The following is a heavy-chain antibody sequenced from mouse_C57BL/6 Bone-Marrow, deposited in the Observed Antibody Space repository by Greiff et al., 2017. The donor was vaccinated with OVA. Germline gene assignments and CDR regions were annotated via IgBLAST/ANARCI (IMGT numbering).Heavy chain of an antibody. D-gene: IGHD1-1*01. Sequence: QVTLKVSGPGILQPSQTLSLTCSFSGFSLSTFGMGVGWIRQPSGKGLEWLAHIWWDDDKYYNPALKSRLTISKDTSKNQVFLKIANVDTADTATYYCARMRAYYGSSPYAMDYWGQGTSVTVSS. V-gene: IGHV8-8*01. CDR3: ARMRAYYGSSPYAMDY. J-gene: IGHJ4*01. CDR1: GFSLSTFGMG. CDR2: IWWDDDK.